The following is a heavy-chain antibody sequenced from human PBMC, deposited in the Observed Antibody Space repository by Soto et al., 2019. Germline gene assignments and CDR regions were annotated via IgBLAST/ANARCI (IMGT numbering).Heavy chain of an antibody. V-gene: IGHV1-46*01. CDR1: GYTFTSYY. Sequence: GASVKVSCKASGYTFTSYYMHWVRQAPGQGLEWMGIINPSGGSTSYAQKFQGRVTMTRDTSTSTVYMELSSLRSEDTAVYYCAREAAAAGPDYYYYYGMDVWGQGTTVTVSS. CDR3: AREAAAAGPDYYYYYGMDV. CDR2: INPSGGST. J-gene: IGHJ6*02. D-gene: IGHD6-13*01.